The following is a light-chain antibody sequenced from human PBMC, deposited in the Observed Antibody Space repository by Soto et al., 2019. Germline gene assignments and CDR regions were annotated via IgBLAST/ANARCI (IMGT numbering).Light chain of an antibody. CDR3: QQYDRFPWT. J-gene: IGKJ1*01. V-gene: IGKV1-5*03. CDR1: QSVSRW. Sequence: DIQMTQSPSTLSASLGDRVTITCRASQSVSRWLAWFQQKPGKAPHLLIYSASTLERGVPSRFSGTASGTQSTLTINGLQPDDFATSYCQQYDRFPWTFGQGTKVEMK. CDR2: SAS.